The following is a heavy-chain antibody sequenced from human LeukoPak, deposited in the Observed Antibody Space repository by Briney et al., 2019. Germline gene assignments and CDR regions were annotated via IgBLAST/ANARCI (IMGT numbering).Heavy chain of an antibody. D-gene: IGHD2-15*01. J-gene: IGHJ6*02. CDR2: INPNSGGT. CDR1: GGTFSSYA. V-gene: IGHV1-69*10. Sequence: ASVKFSCKASGGTFSSYAISWVRQAPGQGLEWMGWINPNSGGTNYAQKFQGRVTITADKSTSTAYMELSSLRSEDTAVYYCARAYAVVVAATQGYYYYGMDVWGQGTTVTVSS. CDR3: ARAYAVVVAATQGYYYYGMDV.